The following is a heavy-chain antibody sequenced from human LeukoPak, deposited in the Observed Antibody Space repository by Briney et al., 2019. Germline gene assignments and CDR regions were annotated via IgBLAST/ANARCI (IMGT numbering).Heavy chain of an antibody. Sequence: GASVKVSCKASGYTFTGYYMHWVRQAPGQGLEWMGWINPNSGGTNYAQKFQGRVTMTRDTSISTAYMELSRLRSEDTAVYYCARGCRTPTTVTTPDAFDIWGQGTMVTVSS. CDR2: INPNSGGT. CDR1: GYTFTGYY. CDR3: ARGCRTPTTVTTPDAFDI. V-gene: IGHV1-2*02. J-gene: IGHJ3*02. D-gene: IGHD4-17*01.